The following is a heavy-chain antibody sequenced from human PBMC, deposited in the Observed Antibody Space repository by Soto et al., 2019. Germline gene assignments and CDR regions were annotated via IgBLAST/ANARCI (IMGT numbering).Heavy chain of an antibody. CDR1: GGTFSSYA. D-gene: IGHD3-3*01. CDR2: IIPIFGTA. CDR3: ARGTLHGTWSGYYFSGFGL. Sequence: EASVKVSCKASGGTFSSYAISWVRQAPGQGLEWMGGIIPIFGTANYAQKFQGRVTITADESTSTAYMELSSLRSEDTAVYYCARGTLHGTWSGYYFSGFGLWGQGTLVTVSS. J-gene: IGHJ4*02. V-gene: IGHV1-69*13.